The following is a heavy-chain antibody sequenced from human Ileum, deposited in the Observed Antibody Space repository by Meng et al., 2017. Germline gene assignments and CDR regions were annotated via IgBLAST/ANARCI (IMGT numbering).Heavy chain of an antibody. CDR2: INHSGST. Sequence: QVKHTKGCPGLLKPPEPLSLTGAVYGGSFSGYYWGWIRQPPGKGLEWIGEINHSGSTNYNPSLKSRVTISVDTSKNQFSLKLSSVTAADTAVYYCARGGGRYGPDFDYWGQGTLVTVSS. CDR1: GGSFSGYY. D-gene: IGHD3-16*01. J-gene: IGHJ4*02. V-gene: IGHV4-34*01. CDR3: ARGGGRYGPDFDY.